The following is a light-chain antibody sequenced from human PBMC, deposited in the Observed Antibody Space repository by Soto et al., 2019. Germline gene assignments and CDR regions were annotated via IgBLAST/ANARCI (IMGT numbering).Light chain of an antibody. J-gene: IGKJ1*01. CDR1: QSVSST. CDR2: GTS. Sequence: EIVMTQSPATLSVSPGEGATLSCRASQSVSSTLAWYQQKPGQAPRLLIFGTSSRATAIPARFSGRGSGTDFILTISSLQSEDFAVYYCQQYNNWPRTFGQGTKVEI. CDR3: QQYNNWPRT. V-gene: IGKV3-15*01.